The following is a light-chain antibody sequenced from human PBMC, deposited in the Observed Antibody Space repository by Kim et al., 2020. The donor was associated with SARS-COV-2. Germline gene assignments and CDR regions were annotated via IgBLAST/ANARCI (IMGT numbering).Light chain of an antibody. CDR2: GAS. J-gene: IGKJ4*01. Sequence: DIQMTQFPSFVSAFVGDRVTITCRASQDINLSLAWYQQRPGKAPRLLIYGASFLQTGVPSRFSGSASGPEFTLTINTLQPEDFGTYYFQQANSFPLTFGGGTKVDIK. CDR3: QQANSFPLT. CDR1: QDINLS. V-gene: IGKV1-12*01.